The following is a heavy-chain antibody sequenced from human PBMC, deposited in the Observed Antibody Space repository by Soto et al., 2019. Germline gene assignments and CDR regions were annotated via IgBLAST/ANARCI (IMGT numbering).Heavy chain of an antibody. CDR2: INHDGTGQ. D-gene: IGHD6-13*01. J-gene: IGHJ4*02. CDR1: GFTFSRNW. Sequence: EVQLVESGGGLVQPGGSLRLSCAVSGFTFSRNWMTWVRQTPGKGPEWVASINHDGTGQNYADSVKGRFSISRDNGRNSLYLQMDSLRAEDTAVYYCARGGSDTSWYWRDWGQGTLVTVSA. V-gene: IGHV3-7*01. CDR3: ARGGSDTSWYWRD.